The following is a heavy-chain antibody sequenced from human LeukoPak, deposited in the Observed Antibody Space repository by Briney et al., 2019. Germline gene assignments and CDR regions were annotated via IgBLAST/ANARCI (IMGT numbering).Heavy chain of an antibody. D-gene: IGHD1-26*01. V-gene: IGHV4-39*01. Sequence: PSETLSLTCTVSGGSISSSRYYWGWIRQPPGKGLEWLGTIYYSGSTYYNPSLKSRVTISVDTSKNQFSLKLSSVTAADTAVYYCARHGGIRGAVTGYFDYWGQGTLVTVSA. CDR2: IYYSGST. CDR3: ARHGGIRGAVTGYFDY. CDR1: GGSISSSRYY. J-gene: IGHJ4*02.